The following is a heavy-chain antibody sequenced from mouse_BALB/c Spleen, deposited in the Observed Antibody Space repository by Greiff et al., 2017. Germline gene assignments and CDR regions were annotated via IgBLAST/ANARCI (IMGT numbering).Heavy chain of an antibody. CDR1: GYSFTSYW. CDR3: AREYGNYWFAD. Sequence: VQLQQSGPQLVRPGASVKISCKASGYSFTSYWMHWVKQRPGQGLEWIGMIDPSDSETRLNQKFKDKATLTVDKSSSTAYMQLSSPTSEDSAVYYCAREYGNYWFADWGQGTLVTVSA. J-gene: IGHJ3*01. CDR2: IDPSDSET. V-gene: IGHV1S126*01. D-gene: IGHD2-10*02.